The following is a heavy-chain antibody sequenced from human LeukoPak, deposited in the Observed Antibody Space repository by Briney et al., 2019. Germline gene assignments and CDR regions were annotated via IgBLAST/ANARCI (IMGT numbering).Heavy chain of an antibody. CDR2: IYYTGST. J-gene: IGHJ3*02. CDR3: ARSGPAAGRPDAFDI. D-gene: IGHD2-2*01. V-gene: IGHV4-39*07. Sequence: PSETLSLTCTVSGDSISSSSYHWGWIRQPPGKGLEWIGSIYYTGSTYYNLSLKSRVTISVDTSKNQFSLKLSSVTAADTAVYYCARSGPAAGRPDAFDIWGQGTMVTVSS. CDR1: GDSISSSSYH.